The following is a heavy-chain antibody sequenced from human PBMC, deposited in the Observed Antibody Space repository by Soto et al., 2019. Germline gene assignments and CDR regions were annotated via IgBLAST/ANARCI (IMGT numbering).Heavy chain of an antibody. CDR2: INHSGST. V-gene: IGHV4-34*01. CDR1: GGSFSGYY. J-gene: IGHJ6*02. D-gene: IGHD3-16*01. Sequence: SETLSLTCAVYGGSFSGYYWSWIRQPPGKGLGWIGEINHSGSTNYNPSLKSRVTISVDTSKNQFSLKLSSVTAADTAVYYCASGYGGIYYYYGMDVWGQGTTVTVSS. CDR3: ASGYGGIYYYYGMDV.